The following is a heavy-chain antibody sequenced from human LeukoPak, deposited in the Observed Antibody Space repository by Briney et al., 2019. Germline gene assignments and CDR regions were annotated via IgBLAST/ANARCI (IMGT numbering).Heavy chain of an antibody. CDR2: IKQDGSEK. CDR3: AREIYDSSPGAFGI. CDR1: GFTFSSYW. Sequence: GGSLRLSCAASGFTFSSYWMSWVRQAPGKGLEWVANIKQDGSEKYYVDSVKGRFTISRDNAKNSLYLQMNSLRAEDTAVYYCAREIYDSSPGAFGIWGQGTMVTVSS. D-gene: IGHD3-22*01. J-gene: IGHJ3*02. V-gene: IGHV3-7*01.